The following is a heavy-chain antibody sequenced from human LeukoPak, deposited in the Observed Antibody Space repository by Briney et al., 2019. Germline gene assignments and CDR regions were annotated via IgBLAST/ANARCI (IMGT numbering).Heavy chain of an antibody. V-gene: IGHV3-21*01. CDR1: GFTFSSYW. J-gene: IGHJ4*02. D-gene: IGHD2-2*01. CDR2: ISSSSSYI. Sequence: GGSLRLSCAASGFTFSSYWMHWVRQAPGKGLEWVSSISSSSSYIYYADSVKGRFTISRDNAKNSLYLQMNSLRAEDTAVYYCAREGGVVVVPAAIDYWGQGTLVTVSS. CDR3: AREGGVVVVPAAIDY.